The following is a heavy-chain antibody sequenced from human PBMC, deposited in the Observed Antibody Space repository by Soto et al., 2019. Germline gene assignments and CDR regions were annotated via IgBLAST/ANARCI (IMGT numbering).Heavy chain of an antibody. CDR2: INHSGST. Sequence: QVQLQQWGAGLLKPSETLSLTCAVYGGSFSGYYWSWIRQPPGKGLEWIGEINHSGSTNYNPSLKSRVTISVDTSKNQFSLKLRSVTAADTAVYYCAIEEPYSSRNGYHYWGQGTLVTVSS. J-gene: IGHJ4*02. CDR1: GGSFSGYY. CDR3: AIEEPYSSRNGYHY. V-gene: IGHV4-34*01. D-gene: IGHD6-13*01.